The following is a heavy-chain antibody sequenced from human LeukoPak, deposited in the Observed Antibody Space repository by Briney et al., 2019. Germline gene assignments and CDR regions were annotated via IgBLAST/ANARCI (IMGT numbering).Heavy chain of an antibody. V-gene: IGHV3-23*01. J-gene: IGHJ6*03. Sequence: PGGSLRLSCEASGFTFSTYAMTWVRQAPGKGLEWVSAVSRSGESTYYADSVNGRFTVSRDNSKNTLYLQMKSLRAEDTAVYYCAKGGGYEAQYYYYYLDVWGKGTTVTISS. CDR1: GFTFSTYA. CDR2: VSRSGEST. D-gene: IGHD5-12*01. CDR3: AKGGGYEAQYYYYYLDV.